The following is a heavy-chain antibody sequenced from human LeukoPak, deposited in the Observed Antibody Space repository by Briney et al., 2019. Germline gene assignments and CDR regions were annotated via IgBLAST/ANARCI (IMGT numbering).Heavy chain of an antibody. Sequence: PSETLSLTCTVSGGSISSGGYYWSWIRQPPGKGLEWIGYIYHSGSTYYNPSLKSRVTISVDRSKNQFSLKLSSVTAADTAVYYCARCLLLYSNYVSYYYYMDVWGKGTTVTVSS. CDR1: GGSISSGGYY. CDR3: ARCLLLYSNYVSYYYYMDV. CDR2: IYHSGST. D-gene: IGHD4-11*01. J-gene: IGHJ6*03. V-gene: IGHV4-30-2*02.